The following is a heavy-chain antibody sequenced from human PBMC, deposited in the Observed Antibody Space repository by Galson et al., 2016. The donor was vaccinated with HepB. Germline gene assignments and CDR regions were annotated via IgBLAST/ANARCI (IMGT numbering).Heavy chain of an antibody. V-gene: IGHV2-70*04. J-gene: IGHJ4*02. CDR2: IDWNDDD. Sequence: PALVKPTQTLTLTCSFSGFSLDTPGMRVSWIRQPPGEALEWLARIDWNDDDFYTTSLETRLTISKDSSKNRVVLTMTNMEPLDTATYFCARTSYSGSFFFDCWGQGTLVTVSS. D-gene: IGHD1-26*01. CDR1: GFSLDTPGMR. CDR3: ARTSYSGSFFFDC.